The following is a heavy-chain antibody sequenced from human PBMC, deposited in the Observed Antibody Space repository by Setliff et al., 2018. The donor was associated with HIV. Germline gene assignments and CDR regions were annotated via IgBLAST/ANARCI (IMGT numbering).Heavy chain of an antibody. CDR2: IHYGGFF. J-gene: IGHJ4*02. V-gene: IGHV4-4*02. D-gene: IGHD3-10*01. CDR1: GGSISSSNW. Sequence: SETLSLTCAVSGGSISSSNWWSWVRQPPGKGLEWIGNIHYGGFFWYSPSLKSRVTISVDTSKNQFSLKLSSVTAADTAVYYCARPALGIGGGSRFDNWGQGTRVTVSS. CDR3: ARPALGIGGGSRFDN.